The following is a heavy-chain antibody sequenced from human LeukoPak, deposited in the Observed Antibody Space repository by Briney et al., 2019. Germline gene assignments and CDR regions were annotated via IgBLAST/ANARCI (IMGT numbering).Heavy chain of an antibody. D-gene: IGHD3-22*01. CDR3: ARDPYSSGYYVY. V-gene: IGHV3-53*01. J-gene: IGHJ4*02. CDR2: IYSGGST. Sequence: GGSLRLSCAASGFTVSSNYMSWVRQAPGKGLEWVSVIYSGGSTYYADSVKGRFTISRDNTKNTLYLQMNSLRAEDTAVYYCARDPYSSGYYVYWGQGTLVTVSS. CDR1: GFTVSSNY.